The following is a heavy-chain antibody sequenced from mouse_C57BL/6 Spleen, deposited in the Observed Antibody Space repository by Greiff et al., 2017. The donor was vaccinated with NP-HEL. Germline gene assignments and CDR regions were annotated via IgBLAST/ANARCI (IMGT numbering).Heavy chain of an antibody. D-gene: IGHD1-1*01. V-gene: IGHV5S21*01. CDR2: ISSGGDYI. CDR1: GFTFSSYA. J-gene: IGHJ2*01. Sequence: EVKLVESGEGLVKPGGSLKLSCAASGFTFSSYAMSWVRQTPEKRLEWVAYISSGGDYIYYADTVKGRFTISRDNARNTLYLQMSSLKSEDTAMYYCTRHGSSYDFDYWGQGTTLTVSS. CDR3: TRHGSSYDFDY.